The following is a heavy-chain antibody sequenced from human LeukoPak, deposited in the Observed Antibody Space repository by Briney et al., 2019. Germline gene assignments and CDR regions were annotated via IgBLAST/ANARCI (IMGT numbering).Heavy chain of an antibody. CDR3: ARRRAITMVQGFSFDY. CDR2: IKQDGSEK. CDR1: GFTFSSYW. J-gene: IGHJ4*02. D-gene: IGHD3-10*01. Sequence: GSLRLSCASSGFTFSSYWMSWVRQARGKGLEWVANIKQDGSEKYYVDSVKGRFTISRDNAKNSLYLQMNSLRAEDTAVYYCARRRAITMVQGFSFDYWGQGTLVTVSS. V-gene: IGHV3-7*01.